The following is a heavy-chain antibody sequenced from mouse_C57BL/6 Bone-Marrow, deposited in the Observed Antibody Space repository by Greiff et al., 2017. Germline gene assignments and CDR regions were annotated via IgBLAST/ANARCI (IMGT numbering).Heavy chain of an antibody. CDR2: IDPETGGT. V-gene: IGHV1-15*01. J-gene: IGHJ2*01. D-gene: IGHD1-1*01. CDR3: TRDYDSSYFDY. Sequence: QVQLQQSGAELVRPGASVTLSCKASGYTFTDYEMNWVKQTPVHGLEWIGAIDPETGGTAYNQKFKGKAILTADKSSSTAYMELRSLTSEDCAVYYCTRDYDSSYFDYWGQGTTLTVTS. CDR1: GYTFTDYE.